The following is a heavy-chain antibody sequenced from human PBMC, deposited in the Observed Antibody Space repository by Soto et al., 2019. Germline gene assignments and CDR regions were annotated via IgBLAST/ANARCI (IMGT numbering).Heavy chain of an antibody. D-gene: IGHD3-22*01. CDR1: GGTFSSYA. Sequence: QVQLVQSGAEVKKPGSSVKVSCKASGGTFSSYAISWVRQAPGQGLEWMGGIIPIFGTANYAQKFQGRVTITAAESTSTAYMERSSLRSEDTAVYYCARDGYYYDSSGYYYYFDYWGQGTLVTVSS. J-gene: IGHJ4*02. V-gene: IGHV1-69*12. CDR2: IIPIFGTA. CDR3: ARDGYYYDSSGYYYYFDY.